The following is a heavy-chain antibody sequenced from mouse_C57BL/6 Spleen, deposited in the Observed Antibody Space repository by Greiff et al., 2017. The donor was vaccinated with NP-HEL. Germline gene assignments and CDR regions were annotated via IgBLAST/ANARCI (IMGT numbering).Heavy chain of an antibody. CDR2: ISYDGSN. CDR3: ARDYGSSTGYFDV. D-gene: IGHD1-1*01. CDR1: GYSITSGYY. J-gene: IGHJ1*03. Sequence: EVQLVESGPGLVKPSQSLSLTCSVTGYSITSGYYWNWIRQFPGNKLEWMGYISYDGSNNYNPSLKNRISITRDTSKNQFFLKLNSVTTEDTATYYCARDYGSSTGYFDVWGTGTTVTVSS. V-gene: IGHV3-6*01.